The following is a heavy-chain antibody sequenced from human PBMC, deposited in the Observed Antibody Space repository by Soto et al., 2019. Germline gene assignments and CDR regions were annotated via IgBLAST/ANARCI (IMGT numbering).Heavy chain of an antibody. V-gene: IGHV1-2*04. CDR3: ARGYYDSSGYYGADY. CDR2: INPNSGGT. J-gene: IGHJ4*02. Sequence: ASVKVSCKASGYTFTSYGISWVRQAPGQGLEWMGWINPNSGGTNYAQKFQGWVTMTRDTSISTAYMELSRLRSDDTAVYYCARGYYDSSGYYGADYWGQGTLVTVSS. CDR1: GYTFTSYG. D-gene: IGHD3-22*01.